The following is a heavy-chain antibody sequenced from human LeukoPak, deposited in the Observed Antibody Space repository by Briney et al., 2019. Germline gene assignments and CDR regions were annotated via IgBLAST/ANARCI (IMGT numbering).Heavy chain of an antibody. Sequence: GGSLRLSCAASGFTFSSYWMSWVRQAPGKGLEWVANIKQDGSEKYYVDSVKGRFTISRDNAKNSLYLQMNSLRAEDTAVYYCAGDKTTGGWYEFDYWGQGTLVTVSS. V-gene: IGHV3-7*01. J-gene: IGHJ4*02. D-gene: IGHD6-19*01. CDR2: IKQDGSEK. CDR1: GFTFSSYW. CDR3: AGDKTTGGWYEFDY.